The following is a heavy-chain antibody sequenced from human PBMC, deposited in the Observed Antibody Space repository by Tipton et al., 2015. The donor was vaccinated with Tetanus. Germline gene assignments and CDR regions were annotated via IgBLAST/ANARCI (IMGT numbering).Heavy chain of an antibody. CDR2: IYYSGST. J-gene: IGHJ4*02. CDR3: ARWSYSSGRYFDY. CDR1: GGSISSSSYY. V-gene: IGHV4-39*07. Sequence: TLSLTCTVSGGSISSSSYYWGWIRQPPGKGLEWIGSIYYSGSTYYNPSLKSRVTISVDTSKNQFFLKLSSVTAADTAVYYCARWSYSSGRYFDYWGQGTLVTVSS. D-gene: IGHD6-19*01.